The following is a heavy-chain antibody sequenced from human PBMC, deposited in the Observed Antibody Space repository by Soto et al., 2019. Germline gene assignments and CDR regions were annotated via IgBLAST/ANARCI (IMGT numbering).Heavy chain of an antibody. V-gene: IGHV2-5*02. CDR3: AHRGSSGWYADY. J-gene: IGHJ4*02. CDR1: GFSLSTSGVG. D-gene: IGHD6-19*01. CDR2: IYWDDDK. Sequence: QITLKESGPTLVKPTQTLTLTCTFSGFSLSTSGVGVGWIRQPPGKALEWLALIYWDDDKRYSPSLKSRLTITKDTSKNQVVLTMTNIDPVDTATYYCAHRGSSGWYADYWGQGTLVTVSS.